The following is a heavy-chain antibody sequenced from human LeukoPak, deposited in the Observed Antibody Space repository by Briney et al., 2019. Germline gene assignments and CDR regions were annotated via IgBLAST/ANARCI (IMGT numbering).Heavy chain of an antibody. Sequence: GESLKISCKVSGYIFTNYWIAWVRQMPGKGLEWMGIIYPDDSDTKYSPSFQGQVTISADKSISTAYLQWSSLKASDTAMYYCARGSGSYESHYYYGMDVWGQGTTVTVSS. CDR1: GYIFTNYW. J-gene: IGHJ6*02. CDR2: IYPDDSDT. CDR3: ARGSGSYESHYYYGMDV. D-gene: IGHD3-10*01. V-gene: IGHV5-51*01.